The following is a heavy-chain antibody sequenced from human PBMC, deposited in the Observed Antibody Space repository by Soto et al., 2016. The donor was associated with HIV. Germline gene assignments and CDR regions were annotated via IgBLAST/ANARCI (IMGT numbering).Heavy chain of an antibody. V-gene: IGHV3-23*01. J-gene: IGHJ4*02. CDR1: GFTFSLYY. Sequence: EVQLLESGGTLVQPGGPVRLSCAASGFTFSLYYMSWVRQAPGKGLEWVSVISDSGDNTYYADSVKGRFTISRDNSKNTVFLQMNSLRAEDTAVYYCARDFWYHNSGAGSTPFDYWGQGTLVTVSS. D-gene: IGHD6-19*01. CDR3: ARDFWYHNSGAGSTPFDY. CDR2: ISDSGDNT.